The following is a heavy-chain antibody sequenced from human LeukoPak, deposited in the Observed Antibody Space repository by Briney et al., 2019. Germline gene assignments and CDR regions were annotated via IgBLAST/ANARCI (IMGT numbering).Heavy chain of an antibody. CDR3: ARWNDCWEFDY. CDR2: IEEDGTEE. CDR1: GFTFSSSW. D-gene: IGHD1-1*01. Sequence: GSPRLSCAASGFTFSSSWMTWVRQAPGKGLEWVAHIEEDGTEEYYVDSVKGRFTISRDNTKNSLYLQMNSLRAEDTAVYYCARWNDCWEFDYWGQGTRDRVSS. J-gene: IGHJ4*02. V-gene: IGHV3-7*05.